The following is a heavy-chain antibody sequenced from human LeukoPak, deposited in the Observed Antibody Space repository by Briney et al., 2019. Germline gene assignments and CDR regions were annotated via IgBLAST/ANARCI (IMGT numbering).Heavy chain of an antibody. D-gene: IGHD3-22*01. V-gene: IGHV4-61*02. J-gene: IGHJ3*02. Sequence: SETLSLTCTVSGDSISSGDYYWSWIRQPAGKGLEWIGRISSSGSTNYNPSLKSRVTISVHTSKNQFSLKLSSVTAADTAVYFCARGPYSYDSSGAFDIWGQGTMVTVSS. CDR1: GDSISSGDYY. CDR3: ARGPYSYDSSGAFDI. CDR2: ISSSGST.